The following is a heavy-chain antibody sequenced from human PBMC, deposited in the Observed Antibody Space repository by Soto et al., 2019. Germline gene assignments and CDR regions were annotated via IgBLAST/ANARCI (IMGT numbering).Heavy chain of an antibody. CDR3: ARDERGLDILTGYYILPGAFDI. CDR1: GYTFTGYY. CDR2: INPNSGGT. V-gene: IGHV1-2*04. Sequence: ASVKVSCKASGYTFTGYYMHWVRQAPGQGLEWMGWINPNSGGTNYAQKFQGWVTMTRDTSISTAYMELSRLRSDDTAVYYCARDERGLDILTGYYILPGAFDIWGQ. D-gene: IGHD3-9*01. J-gene: IGHJ3*02.